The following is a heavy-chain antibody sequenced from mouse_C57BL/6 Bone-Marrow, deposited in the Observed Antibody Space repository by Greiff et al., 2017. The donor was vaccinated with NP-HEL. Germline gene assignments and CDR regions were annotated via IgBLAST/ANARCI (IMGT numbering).Heavy chain of an antibody. CDR1: GFTFSNYW. Sequence: EVQVVESGGGLVQPGGSMKLSCVASGFTFSNYWMNWVRQSPEKGLEWVAQIRLKSDNYATHYAESVKGRFTISRDDSKSSVYLQMNNLRAEDTGIYYCTVITGTPDDWGQGTTLTVSS. V-gene: IGHV6-3*01. CDR3: TVITGTPDD. CDR2: IRLKSDNYAT. J-gene: IGHJ2*01. D-gene: IGHD4-1*01.